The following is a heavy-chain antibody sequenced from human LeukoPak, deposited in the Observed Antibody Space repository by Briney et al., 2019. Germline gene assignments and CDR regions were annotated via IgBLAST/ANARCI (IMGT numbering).Heavy chain of an antibody. Sequence: GGSLRLSCAASGFTFSSYAMSWVRQAPGKGLEWVSAISGSGGSTYYADSVKGRFTISRDNSKNTLYLQMNSLRAEDTAVYYCARESVGYYDSIDAFDIWGQGTMVTVSS. J-gene: IGHJ3*02. V-gene: IGHV3-23*01. CDR2: ISGSGGST. CDR3: ARESVGYYDSIDAFDI. D-gene: IGHD3-22*01. CDR1: GFTFSSYA.